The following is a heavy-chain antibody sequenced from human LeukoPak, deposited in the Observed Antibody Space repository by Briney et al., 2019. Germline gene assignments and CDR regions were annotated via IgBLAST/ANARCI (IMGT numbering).Heavy chain of an antibody. CDR1: GFSFNNYS. J-gene: IGHJ4*02. V-gene: IGHV3-23*01. CDR2: IIASGGST. Sequence: GGSLRLTCAASGFSFNNYSRGWIRQPPGKGLEWVAIIIASGGSTFYAAFESRGFTTSRDNSKNTLYLQMNSLRVEDTAVYYCVKGGYDFVEVAYFDFWGQGTLVTVSS. CDR3: VKGGYDFVEVAYFDF. D-gene: IGHD5-12*01.